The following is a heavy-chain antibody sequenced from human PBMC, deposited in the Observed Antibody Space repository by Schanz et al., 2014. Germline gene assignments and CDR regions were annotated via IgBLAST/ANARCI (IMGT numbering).Heavy chain of an antibody. J-gene: IGHJ4*02. D-gene: IGHD2-15*01. CDR1: GFTLSSYA. CDR3: ARDRGYCSGGSCLTFDY. Sequence: VQLLQSGGGVVQPGRSLRLSCAAYGFTLSSYAMHWFRQPAGKGLEWVAVIWYDENNKYYADSVKGRFTISRDNSKNTLYLQMNTLRAEDTAVYYCARDRGYCSGGSCLTFDYWGQGTLVTVSS. CDR2: IWYDENNK. V-gene: IGHV3-30*04.